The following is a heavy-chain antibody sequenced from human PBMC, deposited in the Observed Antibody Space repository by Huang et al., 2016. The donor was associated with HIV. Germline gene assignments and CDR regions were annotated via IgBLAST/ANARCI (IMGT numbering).Heavy chain of an antibody. Sequence: LQLQESGPGLVKSSETLSLICTVSGGSISSSSYYWGWIRQPPGKGPEWIGRIYYSVNTYYNPPLKSRVTISVDTSKNQFSLKVNSVTAADTAVYYCARHGRVAGHYYNNMDVWGRGTTVTVSS. CDR1: GGSISSSSYY. D-gene: IGHD6-19*01. V-gene: IGHV4-39*01. CDR2: IYYSVNT. J-gene: IGHJ6*02. CDR3: ARHGRVAGHYYNNMDV.